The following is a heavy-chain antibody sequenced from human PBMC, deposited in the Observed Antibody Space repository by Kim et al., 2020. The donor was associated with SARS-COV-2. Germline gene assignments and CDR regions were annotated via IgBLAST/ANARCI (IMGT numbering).Heavy chain of an antibody. Sequence: ADSVKGRFAISRDNAKNSLYLQMNSLRVEDTAVYYCVSPYCTTASCPPFFWGQGTLVTVSS. CDR3: VSPYCTTASCPPFF. V-gene: IGHV3-11*04. J-gene: IGHJ4*02. D-gene: IGHD2-2*01.